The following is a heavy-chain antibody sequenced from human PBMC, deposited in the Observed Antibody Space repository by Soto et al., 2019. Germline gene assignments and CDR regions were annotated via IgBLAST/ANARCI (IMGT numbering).Heavy chain of an antibody. CDR3: ARVDGTY. J-gene: IGHJ4*02. CDR2: INPGNANT. CDR1: GYTFSSYA. V-gene: IGHV1-3*01. Sequence: ASVKVSCKASGYTFSSYAIHWVRQAPGQGLEWMGWINPGNANTKNSQTFQGRVTITSDTSASTAYMELSSLTSEDTAVYYCARVDGTYWGQGTRVTVSS. D-gene: IGHD1-26*01.